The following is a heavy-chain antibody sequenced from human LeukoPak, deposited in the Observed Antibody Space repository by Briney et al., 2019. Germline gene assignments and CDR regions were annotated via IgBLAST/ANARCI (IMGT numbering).Heavy chain of an antibody. Sequence: GGSLRLSCAVSGFTFDDYAMHWVRQVPGKGLEWVSGINWNSDSIGYADSVKGRFTTSRDNAKNTLYLQMNSLRAEDTAVYYCARDGTYYYGSAYAFDIWGQGTMVTVSS. D-gene: IGHD3-10*01. CDR2: INWNSDSI. J-gene: IGHJ3*02. V-gene: IGHV3-9*01. CDR3: ARDGTYYYGSAYAFDI. CDR1: GFTFDDYA.